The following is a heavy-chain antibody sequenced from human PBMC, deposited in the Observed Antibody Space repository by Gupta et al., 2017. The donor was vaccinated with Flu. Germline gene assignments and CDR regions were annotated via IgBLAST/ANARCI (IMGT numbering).Heavy chain of an antibody. D-gene: IGHD2-2*01. CDR2: ISSSSSYI. V-gene: IGHV3-21*01. CDR1: GFTFSSYS. CDR3: ARGGGGYCSSTSCSDPL. J-gene: IGHJ3*01. Sequence: EVQLVESGGGLVKPGGSLRLSCAASGFTFSSYSMNWVRQAPGKGLEWVSSISSSSSYIYYADSVKGRFTISRDNAKNSLYLQMNSLRAEDTAVYYCARGGGGYCSSTSCSDPLWGQGTMVTVSS.